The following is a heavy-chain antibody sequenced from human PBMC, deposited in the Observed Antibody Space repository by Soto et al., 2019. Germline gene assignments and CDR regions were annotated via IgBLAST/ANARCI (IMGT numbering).Heavy chain of an antibody. Sequence: QVQLVQSGAEVKKPGASVKVSCKASGYMFTSYGITWVRQAPGQGLEWMGWISAYNGNTNYAEKSQGRVTLTADTSTSAAYMELRSLRSDDTAVYYCAREGYCGNGVFSKYYGMDVWGQGTTVTVSS. D-gene: IGHD2-8*01. J-gene: IGHJ6*02. CDR2: ISAYNGNT. V-gene: IGHV1-18*01. CDR1: GYMFTSYG. CDR3: AREGYCGNGVFSKYYGMDV.